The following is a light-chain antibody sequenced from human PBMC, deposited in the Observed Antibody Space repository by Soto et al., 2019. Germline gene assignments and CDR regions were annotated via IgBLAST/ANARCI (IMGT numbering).Light chain of an antibody. J-gene: IGKJ1*01. CDR2: GAS. Sequence: EIVLMQSPDTLSLSPGERATLSCRASQSVSSSFLAWYQQQPGQAPRLLIYGASSRATGIPDRFSGTGSGTDFTLTINRLEPGDVAVYYCQQYDSSPWTFGQGTKVEIK. V-gene: IGKV3-20*01. CDR1: QSVSSSF. CDR3: QQYDSSPWT.